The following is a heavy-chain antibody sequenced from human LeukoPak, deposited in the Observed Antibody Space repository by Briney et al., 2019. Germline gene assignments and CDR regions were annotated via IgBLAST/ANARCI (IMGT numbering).Heavy chain of an antibody. CDR1: GGTFSSYA. D-gene: IGHD4-11*01. J-gene: IGHJ6*03. V-gene: IGHV1-69*05. CDR2: IIPIFGTA. CDR3: ATFDYSNEYYYYYYMDV. Sequence: SVKVSCKASGGTFSSYAISWVRQAPGQGLEWMGGIIPIFGTANYAQKFQGRVTITTDESTSTAYMELSSLRSEDTAVYYSATFDYSNEYYYYYYMDVWGKGTTVTVSS.